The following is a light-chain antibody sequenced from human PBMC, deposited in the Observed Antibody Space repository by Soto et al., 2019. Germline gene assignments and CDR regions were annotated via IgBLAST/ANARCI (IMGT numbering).Light chain of an antibody. V-gene: IGKV3-20*01. J-gene: IGKJ1*01. CDR3: QHYDSARWT. Sequence: EIVLTQSPGTLSLSPVERCNVSFIASQSISSTYLTWYHQRPGQAPRLLIYDASRRATGIPDRFSGSGSGTDFSLTISRLEPEDFAVYYCQHYDSARWTFGLGTKVDIK. CDR2: DAS. CDR1: QSISSTY.